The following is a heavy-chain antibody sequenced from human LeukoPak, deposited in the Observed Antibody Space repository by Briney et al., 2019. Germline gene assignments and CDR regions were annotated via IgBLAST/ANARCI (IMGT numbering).Heavy chain of an antibody. D-gene: IGHD2-15*01. V-gene: IGHV7-4-1*02. CDR3: TRDRPNPGYCSGSSCYSVGMDV. CDR1: GYTFTSYA. Sequence: ASVKVSCKASGYTFTSYAMNWVRQAPGQGPEWMGWINTNTGNPTYAQGFTGRFVFSLDTSATTAYLQISNLKAEDTAVYYCTRDRPNPGYCSGSSCYSVGMDVWGQGTTVTVSS. J-gene: IGHJ6*02. CDR2: INTNTGNP.